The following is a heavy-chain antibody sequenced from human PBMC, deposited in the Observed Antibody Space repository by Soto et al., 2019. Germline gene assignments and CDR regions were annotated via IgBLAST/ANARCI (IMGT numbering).Heavy chain of an antibody. J-gene: IGHJ4*02. CDR2: IWYDGSNK. Sequence: QVQLVGSGGGVVQPGRSLRLSCAASGFTFSSYGMHWVRQAPGKGLEWVAVIWYDGSNKYYADSVKGRFTISRDNSKNTLYLQMNSLRAEDTAVYYCARGGLNDYGDYFDYWGQGTLVTVSS. CDR1: GFTFSSYG. V-gene: IGHV3-33*01. D-gene: IGHD4-17*01. CDR3: ARGGLNDYGDYFDY.